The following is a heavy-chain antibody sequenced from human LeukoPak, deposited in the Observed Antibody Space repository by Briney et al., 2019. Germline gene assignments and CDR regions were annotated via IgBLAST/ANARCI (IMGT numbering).Heavy chain of an antibody. J-gene: IGHJ4*02. D-gene: IGHD3-22*01. V-gene: IGHV4-34*01. CDR2: INRSGST. CDR3: ARDLSSYDSSGGY. Sequence: SETLSLTCAVYGGSFSGYYWSWIRQPPGKGLEWIGEINRSGSTNYNPSLKSRVTISVDTSKNQLSLKLRSVTAADTAVYYCARDLSSYDSSGGYWGQGTLVTVSS. CDR1: GGSFSGYY.